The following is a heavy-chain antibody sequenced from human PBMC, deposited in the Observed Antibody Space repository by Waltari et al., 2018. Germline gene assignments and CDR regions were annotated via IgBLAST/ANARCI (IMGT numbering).Heavy chain of an antibody. CDR1: GFTFSSYW. CDR2: IKQDGSEK. D-gene: IGHD6-13*01. CDR3: ARARSSSLYYFDY. J-gene: IGHJ4*02. V-gene: IGHV3-7*01. Sequence: EVQLVESGGGLVQPGGSLRLSCAASGFTFSSYWMSWVRQAPGKGLEWVANIKQDGSEKYYVDSVKGRFTISRDNAKNSLYLQMNSLRAEDTAVYYCARARSSSLYYFDYWGQGTLVTVSS.